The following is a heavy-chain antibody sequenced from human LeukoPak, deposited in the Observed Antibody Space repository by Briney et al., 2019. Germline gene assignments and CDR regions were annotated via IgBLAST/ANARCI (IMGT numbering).Heavy chain of an antibody. V-gene: IGHV3-23*01. CDR3: AKGGGPLGY. D-gene: IGHD3-16*01. CDR1: GFTFYAYA. CDR2: ISGSGGST. Sequence: GGSLRLSCAASGFTFYAYAMGWVRQAPGKGLGWVSAISGSGGSTYYADSVKGRFTISRDNSKNTLYLQMNSLRAEDTAVYYCAKGGGPLGYWGQGTLVTVSS. J-gene: IGHJ4*02.